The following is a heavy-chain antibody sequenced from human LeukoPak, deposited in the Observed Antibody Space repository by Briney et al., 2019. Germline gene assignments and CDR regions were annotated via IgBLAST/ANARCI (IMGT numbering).Heavy chain of an antibody. J-gene: IGHJ4*02. CDR3: ARVLTRGYSYGSPFDY. CDR1: GFTLSSYW. V-gene: IGHV3-74*01. Sequence: PGGSLRLSCAASGFTLSSYWMHWVRQAPGKGLVWVSRINTDGSSTSYADSVKGRFTISRDNAKNTLYLQMNSLRAEDTAVYYCARVLTRGYSYGSPFDYWGQGTLVTVSS. CDR2: INTDGSST. D-gene: IGHD5-18*01.